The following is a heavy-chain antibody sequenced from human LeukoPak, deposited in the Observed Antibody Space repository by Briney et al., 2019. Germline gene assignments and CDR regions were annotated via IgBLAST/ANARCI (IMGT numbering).Heavy chain of an antibody. V-gene: IGHV4-59*08. D-gene: IGHD3-16*02. CDR1: SASLNSYY. CDR2: IYSTATT. CDR3: ARGAYRHFDY. Sequence: SETLSLTCTVSSASLNSYYWNCIRQPPGKGLEWIGYIYSTATTNYNPSLKSRGTMSLDTSKNQFSLRLSSVAAEDTAVYYCARGAYRHFDYWGQGILVTVSS. J-gene: IGHJ4*02.